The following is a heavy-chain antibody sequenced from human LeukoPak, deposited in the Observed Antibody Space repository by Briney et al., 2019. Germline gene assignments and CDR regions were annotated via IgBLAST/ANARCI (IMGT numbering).Heavy chain of an antibody. V-gene: IGHV3-23*01. D-gene: IGHD3-10*01. CDR1: GFTFSSYA. J-gene: IGHJ4*02. CDR3: AKDLKPYYYGSGSYYSISPFDY. Sequence: GGSLRLSCAASGFTFSSYAMSWVRQAPGKGLEWVSAISGSGGSTHYADSVKGRSTISRDNSKNTLYLQMNSLRAEDTAVYYCAKDLKPYYYGSGSYYSISPFDYWGQGTLVTVSS. CDR2: ISGSGGST.